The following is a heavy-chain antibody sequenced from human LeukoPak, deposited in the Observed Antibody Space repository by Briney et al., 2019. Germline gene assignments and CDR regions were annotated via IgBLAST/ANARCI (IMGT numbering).Heavy chain of an antibody. D-gene: IGHD4-17*01. CDR2: IYYSGST. J-gene: IGHJ4*02. CDR3: ARVEAWTTVRD. Sequence: SETLSLTCTVSGGSISSYYWSWIRQPPGKGLEWTGYIYYSGSTNYNPSLKSRVTISVDTSKNQFSLKLSSVTAADTAVYYCARVEAWTTVRDWGQGTLVTVSS. CDR1: GGSISSYY. V-gene: IGHV4-59*01.